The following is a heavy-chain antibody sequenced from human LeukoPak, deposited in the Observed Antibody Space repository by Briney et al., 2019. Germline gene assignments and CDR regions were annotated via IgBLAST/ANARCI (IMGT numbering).Heavy chain of an antibody. CDR1: GFTVSSNY. D-gene: IGHD2-8*01. J-gene: IGHJ4*02. CDR3: ARDLSGVIPFDY. V-gene: IGHV3-53*04. Sequence: PGGSLRLSCAVSGFTVSSNYMSWVRQPPGKGLEWVSVIYSGGSTYYADSVKGRFTISRHDSRDTLYLQMNSLRVEDTAVYYCARDLSGVIPFDYWGQGTLVTVSS. CDR2: IYSGGST.